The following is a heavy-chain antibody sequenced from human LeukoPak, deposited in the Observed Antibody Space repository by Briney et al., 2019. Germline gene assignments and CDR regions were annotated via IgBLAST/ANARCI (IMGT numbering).Heavy chain of an antibody. CDR1: GYTFTGYY. CDR2: INPSGGAT. D-gene: IGHD3-10*01. J-gene: IGHJ6*02. V-gene: IGHV1-46*01. CDR3: AGHSDLGSGSHYPYYYLMDV. Sequence: VASVKVSCKASGYTFTGYYMHWVRQAPGQGLEWMGIINPSGGATSYAQKFQGRVAMIGDTSTSTVYMQMSSLRIDDTAVYYCAGHSDLGSGSHYPYYYLMDVWGQGTTVTVSS.